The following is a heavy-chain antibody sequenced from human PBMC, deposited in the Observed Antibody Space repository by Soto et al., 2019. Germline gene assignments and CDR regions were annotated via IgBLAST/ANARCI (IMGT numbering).Heavy chain of an antibody. CDR1: GFTFSSYA. J-gene: IGHJ4*02. V-gene: IGHV3-23*01. Sequence: EVQLLESGGGLVQPGGSLRLSCAASGFTFSSYAMSWVRQAPGKGLEWVSAISGSGGSTYYADSVKGRFTISRDNSKNTLYLQMNSLRAEDTAVYYCAKDSPTPIDIVVVPAAGVGYWGQGTLVTVSS. D-gene: IGHD2-2*01. CDR2: ISGSGGST. CDR3: AKDSPTPIDIVVVPAAGVGY.